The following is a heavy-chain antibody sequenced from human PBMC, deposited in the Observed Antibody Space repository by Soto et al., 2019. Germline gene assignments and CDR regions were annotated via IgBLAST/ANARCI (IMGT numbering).Heavy chain of an antibody. V-gene: IGHV3-13*01. D-gene: IGHD6-19*01. J-gene: IGHJ4*02. CDR1: GFTFSSYD. CDR3: AREEPGGWERRFAY. Sequence: GGSLRLSCAASGFTFSSYDMHWVRQTTGKGLEWVSAIGTAADTYYAGSVKGRFTISRENAKNSLYLQMNSLRAGDTAVYYCAREEPGGWERRFAYWGQGTQVTVSS. CDR2: IGTAADT.